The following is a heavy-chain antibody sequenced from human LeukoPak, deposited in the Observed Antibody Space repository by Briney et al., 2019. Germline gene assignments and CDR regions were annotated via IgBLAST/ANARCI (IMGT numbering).Heavy chain of an antibody. V-gene: IGHV4-4*07. Sequence: PSETLSLTSTVSGGSISRSNWSWISHSPGKRLGWVGRIYTSGSTNYNPSLKRRATMSVDTSKNQFSLKLSSVTAADTAVYYCAGTSMVRGVIDYWGQGTLVTVSS. CDR3: AGTSMVRGVIDY. D-gene: IGHD3-10*01. J-gene: IGHJ4*02. CDR1: GGSISRSN. CDR2: IYTSGST.